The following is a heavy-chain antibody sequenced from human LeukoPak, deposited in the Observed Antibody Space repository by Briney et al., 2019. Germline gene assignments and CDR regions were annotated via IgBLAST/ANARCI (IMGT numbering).Heavy chain of an antibody. J-gene: IGHJ4*02. Sequence: SETLSLTCAVYGGSFSGYFWSWIRQPPGKGLGWIGEINHSGSTDYNPSLKSRVTISVDTSKNQFSLKLSSVTAADTAVYYCARDGANPDYWGQGTLVTVSS. CDR3: ARDGANPDY. V-gene: IGHV4-34*01. CDR1: GGSFSGYF. CDR2: INHSGST. D-gene: IGHD3-16*01.